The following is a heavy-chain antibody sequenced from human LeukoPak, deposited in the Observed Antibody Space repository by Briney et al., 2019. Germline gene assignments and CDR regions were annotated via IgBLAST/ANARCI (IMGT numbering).Heavy chain of an antibody. CDR1: GGSISSYY. Sequence: SETLSLTCTASGGSISSYYWSWIRQPPGKGLEWIRYIYYSGSTKYNSSLKSRVTISVGTSKNQFSLKLGSVTAADTAVYYCARGACGGDCYLVWGQGALVTVSS. D-gene: IGHD2-21*02. V-gene: IGHV4-59*01. CDR3: ARGACGGDCYLV. J-gene: IGHJ4*02. CDR2: IYYSGST.